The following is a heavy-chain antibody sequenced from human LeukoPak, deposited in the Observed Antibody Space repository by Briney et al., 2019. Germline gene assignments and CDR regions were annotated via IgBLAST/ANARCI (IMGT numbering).Heavy chain of an antibody. CDR1: GYSISGGYY. V-gene: IGHV4-38-2*02. CDR2: IYHSGST. D-gene: IGHD1-26*01. CDR3: ASKLAVGANFDY. J-gene: IGHJ4*02. Sequence: SETLSLTCTVSGYSISGGYYWGWIRQPPGKGLEWIGGIYHSGSTYYNPSLKSRVTISVDTSKNQFSLRLSSVTAADTAVYYCASKLAVGANFDYWGQGILVTVSS.